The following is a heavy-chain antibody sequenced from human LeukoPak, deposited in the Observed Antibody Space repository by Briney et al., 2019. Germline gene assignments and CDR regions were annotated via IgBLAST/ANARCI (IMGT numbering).Heavy chain of an antibody. J-gene: IGHJ6*02. CDR2: ISYDGSNK. CDR1: GFTFSSYA. V-gene: IGHV3-30-3*01. Sequence: GGSLRLSCAASGFTFSSYAMHWVRQAPGKGLEWVAVISYDGSNKYYADSVKGRFTISRDNSKNTLYLQMNSLRAEDTAVYYCASCLYYYYGMDDWGQGTTVTVSS. CDR3: ASCLYYYYGMDD.